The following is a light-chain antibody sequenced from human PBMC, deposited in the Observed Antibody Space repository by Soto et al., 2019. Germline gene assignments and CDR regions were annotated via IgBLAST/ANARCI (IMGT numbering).Light chain of an antibody. CDR3: CSNAGGPDV. V-gene: IGLV2-11*01. J-gene: IGLJ1*01. CDR1: SSDVGGYNY. Sequence: QSVLSQPRSVSGSPGQSVAISCTGTSSDVGGYNYVSWYQQHPDRVPKVIIYDVSQRPSGVPDRFSGSKSGNTASLTISDLQAEDEADYYCCSNAGGPDVFGTGTKLTVL. CDR2: DVS.